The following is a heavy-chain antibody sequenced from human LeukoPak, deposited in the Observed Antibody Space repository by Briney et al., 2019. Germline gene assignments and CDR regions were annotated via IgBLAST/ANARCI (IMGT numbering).Heavy chain of an antibody. D-gene: IGHD3-22*01. CDR3: ARSYWSYYDSSGYYNFDY. Sequence: GASVKVSCKASGYTFTSYGISWVRQAPGQGLEWMGWISAYNGNTNYAQKLQGRVTMTTDTSTSTAYMELRSLRSDDTAVYYCARSYWSYYDSSGYYNFDYWGQGTLVTVS. CDR2: ISAYNGNT. CDR1: GYTFTSYG. V-gene: IGHV1-18*01. J-gene: IGHJ4*02.